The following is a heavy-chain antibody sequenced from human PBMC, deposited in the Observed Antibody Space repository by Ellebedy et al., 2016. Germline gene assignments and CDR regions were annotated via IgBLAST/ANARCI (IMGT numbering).Heavy chain of an antibody. Sequence: GGSLRLSXAASGFTFDDYAMHWVRQAPGKGLEWVSGISWNSGSIGYADSVKGRFTISRDNAKNSLYLQMNSLRAEDTALYYCARDINEVHYFDYWGQGTLVTVSS. CDR2: ISWNSGSI. V-gene: IGHV3-9*01. D-gene: IGHD1-1*01. J-gene: IGHJ4*02. CDR1: GFTFDDYA. CDR3: ARDINEVHYFDY.